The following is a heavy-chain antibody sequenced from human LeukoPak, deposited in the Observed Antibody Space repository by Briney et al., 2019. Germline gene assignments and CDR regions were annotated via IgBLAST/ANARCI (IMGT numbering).Heavy chain of an antibody. CDR3: ARDSRFRTSHSSGYQGGFDY. Sequence: GGSLRLSCAPSGFTFSSYWMHWVRQAPGKGLVWVSRINSDGSSTSYADSVKGRFTISRDNAKNTLYLQMNSLRAEDTAVYYCARDSRFRTSHSSGYQGGFDYWGQGTLVTVSS. J-gene: IGHJ4*02. CDR2: INSDGSST. V-gene: IGHV3-74*01. CDR1: GFTFSSYW. D-gene: IGHD3-22*01.